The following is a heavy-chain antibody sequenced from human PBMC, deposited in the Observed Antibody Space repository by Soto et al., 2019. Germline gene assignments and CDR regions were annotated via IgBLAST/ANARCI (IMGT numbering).Heavy chain of an antibody. D-gene: IGHD3-3*01. Sequence: GGSLRLSCAASGFTFSNAWINWVRQAPGKGLEWVGRIKSKTDGGTTDYAAPVKGRFTISRDDSKNTLYLQMNSLKTEDTAVYYCTTTPPIRYDFWSGYYSPDYWGQGTLVTVSS. CDR3: TTTPPIRYDFWSGYYSPDY. CDR1: GFTFSNAW. J-gene: IGHJ4*02. CDR2: IKSKTDGGTT. V-gene: IGHV3-15*07.